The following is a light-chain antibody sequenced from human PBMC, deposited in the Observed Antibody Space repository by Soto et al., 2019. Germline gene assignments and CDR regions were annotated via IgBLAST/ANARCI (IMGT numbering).Light chain of an antibody. V-gene: IGLV2-18*01. Sequence: QSVLTQPPSVSGSPGQSVTISCTGTSTDFVSYNRVSWYQQPPGTAPKLIIYEASNRPSGVPDRFSGSKSGNTPSLTISGLQAADEADYYCSLYTSENTYVFGTATKVTVL. CDR3: SLYTSENTYV. CDR1: STDFVSYNR. CDR2: EAS. J-gene: IGLJ1*01.